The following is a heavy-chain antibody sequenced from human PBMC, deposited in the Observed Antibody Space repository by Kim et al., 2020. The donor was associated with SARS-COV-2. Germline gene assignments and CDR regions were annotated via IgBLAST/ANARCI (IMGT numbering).Heavy chain of an antibody. CDR3: ATRGYSNGVYFDY. J-gene: IGHJ4*02. D-gene: IGHD5-18*01. CDR1: GYTFTSAYTFTRYY. Sequence: ASVKVSCKTSGYTFTSAYTFTRYYMHWVRQAPGQGLEWMGWLDPDSGDTKYAQKFQGRVTTTRDTSISTAYMDLSSLRSDDTAVYYCATRGYSNGVYFDYWGQGTPVTVSS. V-gene: IGHV1-2*02. CDR2: LDPDSGDT.